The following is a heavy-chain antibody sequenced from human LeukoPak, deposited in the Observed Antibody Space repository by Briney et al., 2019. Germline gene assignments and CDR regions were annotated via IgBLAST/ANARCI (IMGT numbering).Heavy chain of an antibody. J-gene: IGHJ4*02. D-gene: IGHD3-16*01. CDR1: GVIFSDYW. V-gene: IGHV3-7*01. Sequence: GGSLRLSCAASGVIFSDYWMDWLRRAPGKGLEWVASIKPDGSQRDYVASVEGRFTISRDNARNSLFLQMNSPRVEDTAVYYCGRDDAYSSFTYWGQGDLVTVSS. CDR3: GRDDAYSSFTY. CDR2: IKPDGSQR.